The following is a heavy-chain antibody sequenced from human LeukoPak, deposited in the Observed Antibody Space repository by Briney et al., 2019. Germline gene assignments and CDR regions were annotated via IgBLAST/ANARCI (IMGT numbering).Heavy chain of an antibody. CDR1: GFSLSNYG. CDR2: ICGRVKNI. D-gene: IGHD3-9*01. CDR3: AQPNDDCLFQSRLDY. V-gene: IGHV3-23*01. J-gene: IGHJ4*02. Sequence: GGSLRLSCGASGFSLSNYGVNWVRQAPGKGLEWVSLICGRVKNIYYSDSVRGRFVISSDNSKKTVYLHMDRLRVEDTAVYYCAQPNDDCLFQSRLDYWGQGSLVTVSS.